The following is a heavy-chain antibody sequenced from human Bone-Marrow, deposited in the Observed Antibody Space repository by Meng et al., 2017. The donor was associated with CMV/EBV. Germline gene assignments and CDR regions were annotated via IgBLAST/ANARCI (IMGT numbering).Heavy chain of an antibody. D-gene: IGHD2-2*01. CDR1: GGSFSGYY. Sequence: SETLSLTCAVYGGSFSGYYWSWIRQPPGKGLEWIGEINHSGSTNYNPSLKSRVTISIDTSKNQFSLKLSSVTAADTAVYYCAPRQLLYRFWFDPWGQGTLVTGSS. V-gene: IGHV4-34*01. J-gene: IGHJ5*02. CDR3: APRQLLYRFWFDP. CDR2: INHSGST.